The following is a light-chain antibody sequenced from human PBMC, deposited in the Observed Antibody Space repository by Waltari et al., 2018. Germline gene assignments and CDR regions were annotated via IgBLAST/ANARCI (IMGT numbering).Light chain of an antibody. J-gene: IGLJ3*02. V-gene: IGLV4-69*01. CDR1: SGHSSNV. Sequence: QLVLTQSPSASASLGASVKLTCTLSSGHSSNVIAWLQQQPEKGPRYVMKVNSDGSHRKGDDLPDRFSGSGSGAERYLTISNLQSEDEADYYCQTGGHGTWVFGGGTKLTVL. CDR3: QTGGHGTWV. CDR2: VNSDGSH.